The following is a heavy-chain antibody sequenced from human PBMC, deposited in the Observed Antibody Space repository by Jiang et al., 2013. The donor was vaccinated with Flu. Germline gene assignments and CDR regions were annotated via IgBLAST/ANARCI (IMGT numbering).Heavy chain of an antibody. CDR1: GGSISSYY. D-gene: IGHD5-18*01. Sequence: LLKPSETLSLTCTVSGGSISSYYWSWIRQPPGKGLEWIGYIYYSGSTNYNPSLKSRVTISVDTSKNQFSLKLSSVTAADTAVYYCAATLYSSLGTFDIWGQGTMVTVSS. V-gene: IGHV4-59*01. CDR2: IYYSGST. J-gene: IGHJ3*02. CDR3: AATLYSSLGTFDI.